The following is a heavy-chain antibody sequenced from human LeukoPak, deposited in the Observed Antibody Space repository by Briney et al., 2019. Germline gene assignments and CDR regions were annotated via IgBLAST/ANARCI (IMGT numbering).Heavy chain of an antibody. CDR2: ISWNSGSI. D-gene: IGHD3-10*01. V-gene: IGHV3-9*01. CDR3: AKVFSPTTMVRGANAFDI. Sequence: SLTLSCAASGFTFDDYAMHGVRQAPGKGLEWVSGISWNSGSIGYADPVKGRFTISRDNAKNSLYLQMNSLRAEDTALYYCAKVFSPTTMVRGANAFDIWGQGTMVSVSS. CDR1: GFTFDDYA. J-gene: IGHJ3*02.